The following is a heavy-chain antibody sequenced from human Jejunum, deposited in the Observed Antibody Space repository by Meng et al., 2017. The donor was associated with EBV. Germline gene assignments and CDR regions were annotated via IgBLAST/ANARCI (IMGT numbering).Heavy chain of an antibody. Sequence: GQRVESGGAVKEPGSSVKGPCKACGGSFNTLAINWVRQAPGQGLEWVGGIIPMFGTPSYAQRFQGRVTITADESTSTAYLDLSSLRSEDTAMYYCARGVTGFGVASLIYTWFDPWGQGTLVTVSS. J-gene: IGHJ5*02. D-gene: IGHD3-3*01. CDR2: IIPMFGTP. CDR3: ARGVTGFGVASLIYTWFDP. V-gene: IGHV1-69*01. CDR1: GGSFNTLA.